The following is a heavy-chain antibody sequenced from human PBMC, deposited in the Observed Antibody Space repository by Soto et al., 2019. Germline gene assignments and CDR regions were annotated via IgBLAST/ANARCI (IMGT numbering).Heavy chain of an antibody. CDR3: AIPLARTTPFDY. D-gene: IGHD1-7*01. CDR2: IDPSDSYI. J-gene: IGHJ4*02. CDR1: GYTFTNYY. Sequence: GESLKISCQASGYTFTNYYIAWVRQVPGKGLEWMGIIDPSDSYIKYSPSFEGHVTMSVDKSISTAFLQWSRLEASDTAMYFCAIPLARTTPFDYWGQGSLGTVSS. V-gene: IGHV5-10-1*01.